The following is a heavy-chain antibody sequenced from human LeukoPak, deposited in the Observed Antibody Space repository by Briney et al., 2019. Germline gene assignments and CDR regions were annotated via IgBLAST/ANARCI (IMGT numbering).Heavy chain of an antibody. CDR3: AREGFGEWEQLPFVH. Sequence: ASVKVSFKSSGGTFSTYPIAWVRQAPGQGLEWMGRIIPILGMANYAQKFQDRVTFTADESTSTAYMDLSSLTSEDTAVYYCAREGFGEWEQLPFVHWGQGTLVSVSS. D-gene: IGHD3-16*01. J-gene: IGHJ4*02. V-gene: IGHV1-69*04. CDR2: IIPILGMA. CDR1: GGTFSTYP.